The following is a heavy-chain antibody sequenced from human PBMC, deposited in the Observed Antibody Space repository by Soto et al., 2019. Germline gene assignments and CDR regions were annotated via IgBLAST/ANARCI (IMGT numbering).Heavy chain of an antibody. V-gene: IGHV1-69*01. CDR3: ASGASRWYPFFFDS. J-gene: IGHJ4*02. CDR2: IIPYYNTL. D-gene: IGHD6-13*01. CDR1: EGTFNSYA. Sequence: QAQVVQSGAEVRKPGSSVKLSCKASEGTFNSYAIAWVRQAPGQGLEWMGGIIPYYNTLNYAQKFQDRVTITADDSANTVYMELGSLRSDDTTVYFYASGASRWYPFFFDSWAQGTLVNGSS.